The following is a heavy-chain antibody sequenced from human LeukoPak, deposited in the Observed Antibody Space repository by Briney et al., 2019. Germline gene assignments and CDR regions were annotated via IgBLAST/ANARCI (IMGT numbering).Heavy chain of an antibody. V-gene: IGHV3-7*01. Sequence: GGSLRLSCAASGFTFSRYWMSWVRQAPGKGLEWVANIKEDGTIKYYVDSVKGRLTIFRDNAKSSLFLQVNRLRAEDMAMYYCARIGYSSSSIDYWGQGTLVTVSS. J-gene: IGHJ4*02. CDR2: IKEDGTIK. CDR1: GFTFSRYW. D-gene: IGHD6-13*01. CDR3: ARIGYSSSSIDY.